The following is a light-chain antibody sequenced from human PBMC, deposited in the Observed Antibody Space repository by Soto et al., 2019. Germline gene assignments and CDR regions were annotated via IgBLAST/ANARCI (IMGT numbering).Light chain of an antibody. J-gene: IGKJ1*01. CDR3: QQYGSPPWA. CDR2: AAS. Sequence: IVLTQSPGTLSLSPGERATLSCRASQSVGSNCFAWYQQKRGQAPRILIYAASNRATGIPDRFSGSGSGSDFTLTISRLEPEYFAVYYCQQYGSPPWAFGQGTRVEI. V-gene: IGKV3-20*01. CDR1: QSVGSNC.